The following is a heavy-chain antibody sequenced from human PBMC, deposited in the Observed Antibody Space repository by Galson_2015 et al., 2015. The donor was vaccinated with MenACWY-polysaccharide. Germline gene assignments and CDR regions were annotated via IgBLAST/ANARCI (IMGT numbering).Heavy chain of an antibody. V-gene: IGHV1-69*13. Sequence: SVKVSCKASGGSFSSFGVSWVRQAPGQGLEWMGGIIPVFETSTYAQKFQGRVTISADQSTTTTFMEVTSLTSEDTAVYYCARVPFRELTMVRGPLDYWGQGTPVTVSS. CDR1: GGSFSSFG. J-gene: IGHJ4*02. CDR2: IIPVFETS. CDR3: ARVPFRELTMVRGPLDY. D-gene: IGHD3-10*01.